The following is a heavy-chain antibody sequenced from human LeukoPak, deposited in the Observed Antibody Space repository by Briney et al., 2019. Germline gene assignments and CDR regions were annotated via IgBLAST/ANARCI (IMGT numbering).Heavy chain of an antibody. Sequence: GGSPRLSCAASGFTFSSYAMHWVRQAPGKGLEWVAVISYDGSNKYYADSVKGRFTISRDNSKNTLYLQMNSLRAEDTAVYYCARAFSPAVYDFWSGYMTGSPAVDYWGQGTLVTVSS. V-gene: IGHV3-30-3*01. CDR1: GFTFSSYA. D-gene: IGHD3-3*01. J-gene: IGHJ4*02. CDR3: ARAFSPAVYDFWSGYMTGSPAVDY. CDR2: ISYDGSNK.